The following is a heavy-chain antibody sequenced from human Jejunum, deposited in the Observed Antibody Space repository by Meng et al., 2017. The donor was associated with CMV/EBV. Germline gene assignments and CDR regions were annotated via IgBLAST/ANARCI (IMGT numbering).Heavy chain of an antibody. V-gene: IGHV3-30*03. D-gene: IGHD6-13*01. Sequence: GFNFRSYGMHWVRQAAGKGLEWVAVIPFDGNNEHYADAVKGRFTISRDNSKNTLYLQVNSLRLEDTGVYYCARGTGSGSWLIDSWGQGTLVTVSS. J-gene: IGHJ4*02. CDR3: ARGTGSGSWLIDS. CDR1: GFNFRSYG. CDR2: IPFDGNNE.